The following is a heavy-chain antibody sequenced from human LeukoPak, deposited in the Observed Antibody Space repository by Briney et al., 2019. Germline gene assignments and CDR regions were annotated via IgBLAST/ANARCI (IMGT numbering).Heavy chain of an antibody. CDR2: IKPDGSEK. J-gene: IGHJ6*02. CDR3: SRGHWGMDV. V-gene: IGHV3-7*01. D-gene: IGHD3-16*01. Sequence: GGSLRLSCTASRFAFSDHWMTWVRQAPWKGLEWVANIKPDGSEKYYLDSVKGRFTVSRDNAKNSLFLQMNTLRDEDTAVYYCSRGHWGMDVWGQGTTVTVSS. CDR1: RFAFSDHW.